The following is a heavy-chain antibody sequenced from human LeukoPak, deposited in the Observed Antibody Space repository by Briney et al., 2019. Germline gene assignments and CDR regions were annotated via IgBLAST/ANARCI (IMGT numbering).Heavy chain of an antibody. D-gene: IGHD6-13*01. J-gene: IGHJ4*02. CDR1: GYTFTSYY. CDR3: AIIAAAGGIFDY. V-gene: IGHV1-46*01. CDR2: INPSGGST. Sequence: ASVKVSCRASGYTFTSYYMHWVRQAPGQGLEWMGIINPSGGSTSYAQKFQGRVTMTRDTSTSTVYMELSSLRSEDTAVYYCAIIAAAGGIFDYWGQGTLVTVSS.